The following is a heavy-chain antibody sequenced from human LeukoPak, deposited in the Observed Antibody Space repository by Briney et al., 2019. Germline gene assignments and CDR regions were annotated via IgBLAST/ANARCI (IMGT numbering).Heavy chain of an antibody. CDR2: ISAYNGNT. D-gene: IGHD6-19*01. V-gene: IGHV1-18*04. Sequence: ASVKVSCKASGYTFTSYGISWVRQAPGQGLEWMGWISAYNGNTNYAQKLQGRVTMTTDTSTSTAYMELRSLRSGDTAVYYCARDPYSSGWYYFDYWGQGTLVTVSS. CDR1: GYTFTSYG. J-gene: IGHJ4*02. CDR3: ARDPYSSGWYYFDY.